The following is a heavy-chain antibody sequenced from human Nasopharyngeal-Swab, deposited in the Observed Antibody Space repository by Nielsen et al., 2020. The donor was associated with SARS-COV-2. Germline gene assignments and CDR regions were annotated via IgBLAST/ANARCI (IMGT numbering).Heavy chain of an antibody. J-gene: IGHJ6*02. CDR2: IYSGGST. Sequence: GESLKISCAASGFTFSSYAMSWVRQAPGKGLEWVSVIYSGGSTYYADSVKGRFTISRDNSKNTLYLQMNSLRAEDTAVYYCARDQWFSYYDRYAVGYYYYGMDVWGQGTTVTVSS. V-gene: IGHV3-66*01. D-gene: IGHD3-22*01. CDR3: ARDQWFSYYDRYAVGYYYYGMDV. CDR1: GFTFSSYA.